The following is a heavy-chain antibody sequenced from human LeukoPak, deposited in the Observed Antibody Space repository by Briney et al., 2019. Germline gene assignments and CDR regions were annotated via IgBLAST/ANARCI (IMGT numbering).Heavy chain of an antibody. CDR1: GFTFSSG. Sequence: GTSLRLSCAASGFTFSSGMRWVRQAPGKGLEWVAVISYDGNHKYYGDSVKGRFTISRDNSRNTLYLQMDSLKTEDTAVYYCAKGELHFNTCSFDYWGQGTLVTVSS. CDR2: ISYDGNHK. CDR3: AKGELHFNTCSFDY. D-gene: IGHD1-26*01. V-gene: IGHV3-30*18. J-gene: IGHJ4*02.